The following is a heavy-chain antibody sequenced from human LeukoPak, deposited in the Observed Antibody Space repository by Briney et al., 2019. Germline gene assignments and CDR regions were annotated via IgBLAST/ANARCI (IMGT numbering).Heavy chain of an antibody. V-gene: IGHV3-13*01. CDR1: GFTFSSYD. CDR3: AKDRKLGFCSSTSCYPDY. J-gene: IGHJ4*02. CDR2: IGTAGDT. D-gene: IGHD2-2*01. Sequence: GGSLRLSCAASGFTFSSYDMHWVRQATGKGLEWVSAIGTAGDTYYPGSVKGRFTISRDNSKNTLYLHMNSLKTEDTAIYYCAKDRKLGFCSSTSCYPDYWGQGTLVTVSS.